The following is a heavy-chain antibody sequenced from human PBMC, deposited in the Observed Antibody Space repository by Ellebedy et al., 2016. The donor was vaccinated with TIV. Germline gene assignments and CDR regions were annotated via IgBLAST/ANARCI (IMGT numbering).Heavy chain of an antibody. V-gene: IGHV3-7*01. CDR3: ARDAYNWNDLSYYYGMDV. CDR1: GFTFSSYW. Sequence: GESLKISXGASGFTFSSYWMSWVRQAPGKGLEWVANIKEDGSEKYCVDSVKGRFTISRDNAKNSLFLQMNSLRAEDTAVYYCARDAYNWNDLSYYYGMDVWGQGTTVTVSS. D-gene: IGHD1-1*01. J-gene: IGHJ6*02. CDR2: IKEDGSEK.